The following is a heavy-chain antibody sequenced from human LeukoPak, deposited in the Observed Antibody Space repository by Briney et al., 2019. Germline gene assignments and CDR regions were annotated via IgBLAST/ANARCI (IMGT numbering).Heavy chain of an antibody. V-gene: IGHV1-18*01. J-gene: IGHJ6*02. CDR1: GYTFTSYG. Sequence: ASVKVSCKASGYTFTSYGISWVRQAPGQGLEWMGWFSAYNGNTNYAQKLQGRVTMTTDTSTSTAYMELRSLGSDDTAVYYCARYAGSMVHYYYYGMDVWGQGTTVTVSS. CDR2: FSAYNGNT. CDR3: ARYAGSMVHYYYYGMDV. D-gene: IGHD3-10*01.